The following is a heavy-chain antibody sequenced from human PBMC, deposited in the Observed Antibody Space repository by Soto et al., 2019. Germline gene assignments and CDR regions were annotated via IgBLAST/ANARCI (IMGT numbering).Heavy chain of an antibody. Sequence: PSETLSLTCAVSGVSIISTNWWSWVRQPPGKGLEWIGEIYHSGNTNYAPSLKSRVTISVDKSKNQFSLKLTSVTAADTAVYYCARYHTWGSSYALDYWGQGTLVTVSS. CDR3: ARYHTWGSSYALDY. CDR1: GVSIISTNW. J-gene: IGHJ4*02. CDR2: IYHSGNT. V-gene: IGHV4-4*02. D-gene: IGHD6-6*01.